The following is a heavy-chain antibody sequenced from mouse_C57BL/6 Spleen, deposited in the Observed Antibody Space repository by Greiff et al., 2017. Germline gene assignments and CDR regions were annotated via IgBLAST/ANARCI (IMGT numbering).Heavy chain of an antibody. J-gene: IGHJ2*01. V-gene: IGHV1-50*01. CDR3: ARRRNYFDY. Sequence: QVQLQQPGAELVKPGASVKLSCKASGYTFTSYWMQWVKQRPGQGLEWIGEIDPSDSYTNYNQKFKGKATLTVDTSSSTAYMQLSSLTSEDSAVYYCARRRNYFDYWGKGTTLTVSS. CDR2: IDPSDSYT. CDR1: GYTFTSYW.